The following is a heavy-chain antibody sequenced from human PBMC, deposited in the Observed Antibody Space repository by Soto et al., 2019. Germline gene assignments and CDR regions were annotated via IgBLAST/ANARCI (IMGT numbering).Heavy chain of an antibody. CDR3: ARRPPLWMWSSPSPTAFCPDYYYDLDV. Sequence: PGESLKISCKSSGYSFTRYWISWVRQMPGKGLEWMGRIDPSDSYTNYSPSFQGHVTTSDDKSVGTAYLQWSSLKPSDTAMYYCARRPPLWMWSSPSPTAFCPDYYYDLDVWGPGTTHKVSS. J-gene: IGHJ6*02. CDR2: IDPSDSYT. CDR1: GYSFTRYW. V-gene: IGHV5-10-1*01. D-gene: IGHD6-6*01.